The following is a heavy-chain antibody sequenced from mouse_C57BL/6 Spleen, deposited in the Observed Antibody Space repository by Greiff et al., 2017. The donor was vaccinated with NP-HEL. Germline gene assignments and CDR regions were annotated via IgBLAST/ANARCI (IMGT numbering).Heavy chain of an antibody. D-gene: IGHD3-3*01. CDR2: INPNNGGT. Sequence: EVQLQQSGPELVKPGASVKISCKASGYTFTDYYMNWVKQSHGKSLEWIGDINPNNGGTSYNQKFKGKATLTVDKSSSTAYMELRSLTSEDSAVYYCARGGTAFYAMDYWGQGTSVTVSS. V-gene: IGHV1-26*01. J-gene: IGHJ4*01. CDR1: GYTFTDYY. CDR3: ARGGTAFYAMDY.